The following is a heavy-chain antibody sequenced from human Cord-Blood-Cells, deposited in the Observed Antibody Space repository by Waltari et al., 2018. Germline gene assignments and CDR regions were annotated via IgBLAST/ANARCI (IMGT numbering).Heavy chain of an antibody. V-gene: IGHV4-34*01. CDR1: GGSFSGYY. D-gene: IGHD6-13*01. CDR3: ARAGYSSRHYGMDV. J-gene: IGHJ6*02. Sequence: QVQLQQWGAGLLKPSETLSITCAVYGGSFSGYYWSWIRQPPGKGLEWIGEINHSGSTNSNPSLKSRVTISVDTSKNQFSLKLSSVTAADTAVYYCARAGYSSRHYGMDVWGQGTTVTVSS. CDR2: INHSGST.